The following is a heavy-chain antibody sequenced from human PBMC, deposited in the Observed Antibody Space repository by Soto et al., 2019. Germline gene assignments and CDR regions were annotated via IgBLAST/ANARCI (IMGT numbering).Heavy chain of an antibody. V-gene: IGHV1-69*06. CDR3: AILFYYYDSSGYSFEY. J-gene: IGHJ4*02. Sequence: SVKVSCKASGGTFSSYAISWVRQAPGQGLEWMGGIIPIFGTANYAQKFQGRVTITADKSTSTAYMELSSLRSEDTAMYYCAILFYYYDSSGYSFEYWGQGTLVTVSS. D-gene: IGHD3-22*01. CDR2: IIPIFGTA. CDR1: GGTFSSYA.